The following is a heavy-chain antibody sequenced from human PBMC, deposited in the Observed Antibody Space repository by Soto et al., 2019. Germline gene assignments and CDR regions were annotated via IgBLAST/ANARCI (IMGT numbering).Heavy chain of an antibody. CDR3: ATGARRGPPPAWFRELYSDYFDY. CDR1: GFTFSSYA. J-gene: IGHJ4*02. Sequence: QVQLVESGGGVVQPGRCLRLSCAASGFTFSSYAMHGVRQAPGKGLEWVAVISYDGSNKNYADSVKGRFTISRDNSKNTHYLQMSNLRAEGTAVYYCATGARRGPPPAWFRELYSDYFDYWRMGTPVTVSS. D-gene: IGHD3-10*01. V-gene: IGHV3-30-3*01. CDR2: ISYDGSNK.